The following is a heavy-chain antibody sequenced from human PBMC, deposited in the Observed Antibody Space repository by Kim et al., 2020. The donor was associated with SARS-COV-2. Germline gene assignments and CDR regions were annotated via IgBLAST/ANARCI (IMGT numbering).Heavy chain of an antibody. D-gene: IGHD1-1*01. V-gene: IGHV1-18*01. CDR1: GYTFTSYG. CDR3: ARVTGTGGSYYYYGMDV. Sequence: ASVKVSCKASGYTFTSYGISWVRQAPGQGLEWMGWISAYNGNTNYAQKLQVRVTMTTDTSTSTAYMELRSLRSDDTAVYYCARVTGTGGSYYYYGMDVWGQGTTVTVSS. CDR2: ISAYNGNT. J-gene: IGHJ6*02.